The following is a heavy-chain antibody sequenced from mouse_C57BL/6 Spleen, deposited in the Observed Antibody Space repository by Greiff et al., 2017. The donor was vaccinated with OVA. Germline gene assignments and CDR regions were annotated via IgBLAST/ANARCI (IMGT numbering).Heavy chain of an antibody. V-gene: IGHV1-54*01. CDR3: AREGGGYGYYYAMDY. CDR1: GYAFTNYL. Sequence: QVHVKQSGAELVRPGTSVKVSCKASGYAFTNYLIEWVKQRPGQGLEWIGVINPGSGGTNYNEKFKGKATLTADKSSSTAYMQLSSLTSEDSAVYFCAREGGGYGYYYAMDYWGQGTSVTVSS. D-gene: IGHD2-2*01. J-gene: IGHJ4*01. CDR2: INPGSGGT.